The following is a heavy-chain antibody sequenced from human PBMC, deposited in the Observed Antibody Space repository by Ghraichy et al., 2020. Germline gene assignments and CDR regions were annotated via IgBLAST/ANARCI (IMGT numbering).Heavy chain of an antibody. J-gene: IGHJ4*02. D-gene: IGHD3-10*01. CDR1: GYTFTSYG. CDR2: ISAYNGNT. CDR3: ARDSFTAGLLWFGELYGSGRETAFDY. Sequence: ASVKVSCKASGYTFTSYGISWVRQAPGQGLEWMGWISAYNGNTNYAQKLQGRVTMTTDTSTSTAYMELRSLRSDDTAVYYCARDSFTAGLLWFGELYGSGRETAFDYWGQGTLVTVSS. V-gene: IGHV1-18*04.